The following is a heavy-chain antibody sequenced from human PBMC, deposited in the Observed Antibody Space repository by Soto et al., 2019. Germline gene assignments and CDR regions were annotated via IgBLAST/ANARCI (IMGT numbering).Heavy chain of an antibody. D-gene: IGHD3-22*01. V-gene: IGHV4-59*01. CDR3: ARDPLYYDSSGRRPYSYSYGMDV. CDR2: IYYSGST. Sequence: PSETLSLTCTVSGGSISSYYWSWIRQPPGKGLEWIGYIYYSGSTNYNPSLKSRVTRSVDTSKNQFSVKLSSVTAADTAVYYCARDPLYYDSSGRRPYSYSYGMDVWGQGTAATVSS. CDR1: GGSISSYY. J-gene: IGHJ6*02.